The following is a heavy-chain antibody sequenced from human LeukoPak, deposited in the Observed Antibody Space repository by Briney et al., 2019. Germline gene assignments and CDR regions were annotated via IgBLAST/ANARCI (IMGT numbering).Heavy chain of an antibody. J-gene: IGHJ3*02. CDR1: GFTFRSYS. Sequence: GGSLRLSCAASGFTFRSYSMNWVRQAPGKGLEWVSAIDPSSTYIYYADSVKGRFTISRDNAENSLYLQMNSLRAEDTAVYYCAKENYDSSGYYLPFDIWGQGTMVTVSS. CDR2: IDPSSTYI. V-gene: IGHV3-21*04. CDR3: AKENYDSSGYYLPFDI. D-gene: IGHD3-22*01.